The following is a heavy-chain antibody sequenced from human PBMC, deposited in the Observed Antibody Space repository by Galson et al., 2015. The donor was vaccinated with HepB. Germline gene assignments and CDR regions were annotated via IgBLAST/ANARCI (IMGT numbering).Heavy chain of an antibody. CDR3: ASIAVAGTTIDY. V-gene: IGHV1-2*02. Sequence: SGYTFTGYYMHWVRQAPGQGLEWMGWINPNSGGTNYAQKFQGRVTMTRDTSISTAYMELSRLRSDDTAVYYCASIAVAGTTIDYWGQGTLVTVSS. CDR2: INPNSGGT. J-gene: IGHJ4*02. D-gene: IGHD6-19*01. CDR1: GYTFTGYY.